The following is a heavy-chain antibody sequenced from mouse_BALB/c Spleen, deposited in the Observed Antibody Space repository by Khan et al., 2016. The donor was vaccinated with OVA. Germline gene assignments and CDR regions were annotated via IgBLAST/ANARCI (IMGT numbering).Heavy chain of an antibody. CDR3: TRLAYYYNSEGFAY. CDR2: ISSGGSYT. D-gene: IGHD1-1*01. Sequence: EVELVESGGDLVKPGGSLKLSCAASGFTFSTYGMSWVRQTPDKRLEWVATISSGGSYTYYPDSVKGRFTISRDNAKITLNLQMRSLKSADTAMYYCTRLAYYYNSEGFAYWGQGTLVTVSA. J-gene: IGHJ3*01. CDR1: GFTFSTYG. V-gene: IGHV5-6*01.